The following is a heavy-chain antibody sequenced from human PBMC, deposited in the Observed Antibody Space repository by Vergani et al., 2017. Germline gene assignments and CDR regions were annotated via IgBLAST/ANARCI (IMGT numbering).Heavy chain of an antibody. D-gene: IGHD5-12*01. Sequence: EVQLLESGGDLVQPGGSLRLSCAASGFTFNHYAMNWVRQAPGKGLEWVSGIRGSGGSTYYAGSVKGRFTISRDSSKNTLYLQMNSLRAGDTAVYYCEKAKPRSNGYDYLYDYHAMDVLGQGNTVTVSS. CDR1: GFTFNHYA. J-gene: IGHJ6*02. CDR2: IRGSGGST. V-gene: IGHV3-23*01. CDR3: EKAKPRSNGYDYLYDYHAMDV.